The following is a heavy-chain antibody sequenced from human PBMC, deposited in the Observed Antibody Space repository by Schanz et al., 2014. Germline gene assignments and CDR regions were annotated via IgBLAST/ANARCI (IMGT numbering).Heavy chain of an antibody. CDR3: ARDRDQWDGNYLDY. J-gene: IGHJ4*02. CDR2: INTYNGGT. D-gene: IGHD1-26*01. Sequence: QVQLVQSGAEVKEPGASVKVSCKASGYTFTSNGITWVRQAPGQGLEWMGWINTYNGGTDYAQKFQGRVTMTTDTSTSTVYMELRSLTSDDSAVYYCARDRDQWDGNYLDYWGQGTLVTVSS. CDR1: GYTFTSNG. V-gene: IGHV1-18*04.